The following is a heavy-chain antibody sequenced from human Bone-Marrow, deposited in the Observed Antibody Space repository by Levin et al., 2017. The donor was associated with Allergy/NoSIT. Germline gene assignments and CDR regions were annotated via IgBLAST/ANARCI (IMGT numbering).Heavy chain of an antibody. Sequence: SQTLSLTCTVSGGSISSYYWSWIRPPPGKGLEWIGYIYYSGSTNYNPSLKSRVTISVDTSKNQFSLKLSSVTAADTAVYYCARQDLTGDGDYFDYWGQGTLVTVSS. V-gene: IGHV4-59*08. CDR1: GGSISSYY. CDR3: ARQDLTGDGDYFDY. D-gene: IGHD7-27*01. CDR2: IYYSGST. J-gene: IGHJ4*02.